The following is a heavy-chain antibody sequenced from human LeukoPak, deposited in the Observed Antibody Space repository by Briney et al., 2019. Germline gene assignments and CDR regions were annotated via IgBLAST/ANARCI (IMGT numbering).Heavy chain of an antibody. CDR3: ARDSLVVVAANPDY. V-gene: IGHV3-21*01. CDR1: GFTFSSYS. CDR2: ISSSSSNI. J-gene: IGHJ4*02. D-gene: IGHD2-15*01. Sequence: GGSLRLSCAASGFTFSSYSMNWVRQAPGKGLEWVSSISSSSSNIYYADSVKGRFTISRDNAKNSLYLQMNSLRAEDTAVYYCARDSLVVVAANPDYWGQGTLVTVSS.